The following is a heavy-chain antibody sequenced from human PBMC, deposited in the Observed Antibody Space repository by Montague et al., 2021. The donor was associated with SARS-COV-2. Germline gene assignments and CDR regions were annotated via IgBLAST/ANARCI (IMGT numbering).Heavy chain of an antibody. V-gene: IGHV4-59*01. CDR1: GGSISGYY. D-gene: IGHD6-13*01. Sequence: SETLSLTCSVSGGSISGYYWSWIRQPPGKGLEWIGYIYHSGNTKYNPSLKSRVSISVDTSKNQFSLRLSSVTAADTAMYYCASHFVWQQLSTWGQGTLVSVSS. CDR3: ASHFVWQQLST. CDR2: IYHSGNT. J-gene: IGHJ4*02.